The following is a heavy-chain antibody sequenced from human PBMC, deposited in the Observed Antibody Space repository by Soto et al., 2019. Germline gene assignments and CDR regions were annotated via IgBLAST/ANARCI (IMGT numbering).Heavy chain of an antibody. CDR1: GGSFSGYY. CDR3: ARCDKTYSYGDY. V-gene: IGHV4-34*01. Sequence: SETLSLTCAVYGGSFSGYYWSWIRQPPGKGLEWIGEINHSGSTNYNPSLKSRVTISVDTSKNQFSLKLSSVTAADTAVYYCARCDKTYSYGDYWGQGTLVTVSS. CDR2: INHSGST. J-gene: IGHJ4*02. D-gene: IGHD5-18*01.